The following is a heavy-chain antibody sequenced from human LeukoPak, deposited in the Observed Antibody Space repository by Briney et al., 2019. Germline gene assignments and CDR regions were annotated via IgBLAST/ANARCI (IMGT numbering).Heavy chain of an antibody. Sequence: GRSLRLSCAASGFTFSSYAMHWVRQAPGKGLEWVAVISYDGSNKYYADSVKGRFTISRDNSKNTLYLQMNSLRAEDTAVYYCARESLGGSGRYYFDYWGQGTLVTVSS. CDR2: ISYDGSNK. D-gene: IGHD3-10*01. CDR1: GFTFSSYA. CDR3: ARESLGGSGRYYFDY. J-gene: IGHJ4*02. V-gene: IGHV3-30-3*01.